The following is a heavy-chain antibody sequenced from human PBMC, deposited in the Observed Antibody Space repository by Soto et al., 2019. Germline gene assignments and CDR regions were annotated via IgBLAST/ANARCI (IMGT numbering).Heavy chain of an antibody. Sequence: LGESLKISCKGSGYSFTKYWIGWVRQMPGKGLEWMAIIYPDESDTRYSPSFQGQVTISRDNSKNTLYLQMNSLRAEDTAVYYCAKNVVDRGVDFWGQGTLVTVSS. CDR3: AKNVVDRGVDF. J-gene: IGHJ4*02. CDR1: GYSFTKYW. V-gene: IGHV5-51*01. CDR2: IYPDESDT. D-gene: IGHD3-16*02.